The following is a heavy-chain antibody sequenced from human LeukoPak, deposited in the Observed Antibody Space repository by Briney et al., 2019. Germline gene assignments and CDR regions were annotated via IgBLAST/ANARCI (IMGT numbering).Heavy chain of an antibody. CDR2: IYYSGRT. V-gene: IGHV4-39*01. CDR3: ARRIGGSGSGFDY. J-gene: IGHJ4*02. D-gene: IGHD3-10*01. CDR1: GGSISSSSYY. Sequence: PSETLSLTCTVSGGSISSSSYYWGWIRQPPGKGLEWIGSIYYSGRTYYNPSLKSRVTKSVDTSKNQFSLKLSSVTAADTAVYYCARRIGGSGSGFDYWGQGTLVTVSS.